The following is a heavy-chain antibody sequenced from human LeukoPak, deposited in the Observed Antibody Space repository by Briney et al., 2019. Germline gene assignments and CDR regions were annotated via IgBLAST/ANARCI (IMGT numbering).Heavy chain of an antibody. CDR2: IYSTGTT. Sequence: SETLSLTCTVSGGSVSGYFWSWIRQPPGKGPEWIGYIYSTGTTNYSPSLSSRVTISVDTSKNQLSLNLRFVTATDTAVYMSGSQYFYMDVWGKGTSVTVS. CDR1: GGSVSGYF. V-gene: IGHV4-4*09. J-gene: IGHJ6*03. CDR3: GSQYFYMDV.